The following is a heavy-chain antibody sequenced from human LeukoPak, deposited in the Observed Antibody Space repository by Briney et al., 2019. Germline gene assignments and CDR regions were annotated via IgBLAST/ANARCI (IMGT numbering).Heavy chain of an antibody. CDR3: ANQYCSSTSCYMVQDY. CDR1: GYTFSSYG. CDR2: IPFDGSNK. V-gene: IGHV3-30*02. D-gene: IGHD2-2*02. Sequence: GGSLRLSCAASGYTFSSYGMHWVRQAPGKGLEWVAFIPFDGSNKYYADFVKGRFTISRDNSKNTLYLQMNSLRTEDTAVYYCANQYCSSTSCYMVQDYWGQGTLVTAS. J-gene: IGHJ4*02.